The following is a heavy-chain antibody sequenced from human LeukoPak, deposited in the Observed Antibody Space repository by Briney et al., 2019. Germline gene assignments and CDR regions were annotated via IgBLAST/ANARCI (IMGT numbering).Heavy chain of an antibody. J-gene: IGHJ4*02. D-gene: IGHD3-10*01. CDR3: ARDPDYYGSGRGGHY. V-gene: IGHV3-30*03. CDR1: GFTFSSYG. CDR2: ISYDGSNK. Sequence: PGGSLRLSCAASGFTFSSYGMHWVRQAPGKGLEWVAVISYDGSNKYYADSVKGRFTISRDNSKNSLYLQMNSLRAEDTAVYYCARDPDYYGSGRGGHYWGQGTLVTVSS.